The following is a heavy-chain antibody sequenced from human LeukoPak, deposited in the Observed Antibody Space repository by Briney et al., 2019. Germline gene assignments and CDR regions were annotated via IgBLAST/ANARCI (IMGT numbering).Heavy chain of an antibody. D-gene: IGHD2-15*01. J-gene: IGHJ3*02. V-gene: IGHV1-18*01. CDR1: GYTFTNYG. Sequence: ASVKVSCKASGYTFTNYGISWVRQAPGPGLEWMGWVSAYNGKKNYSQKLQGRVTMTTDTSTSTVYMELRSLRSDDTAVYYCARENRYCRGGSCYSGASDDAFDIWGQGTMVTVAS. CDR3: ARENRYCRGGSCYSGASDDAFDI. CDR2: VSAYNGKK.